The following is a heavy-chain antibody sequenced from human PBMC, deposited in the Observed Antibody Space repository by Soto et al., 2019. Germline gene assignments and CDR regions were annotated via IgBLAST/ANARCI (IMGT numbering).Heavy chain of an antibody. D-gene: IGHD2-15*01. CDR1: GGSISSYY. CDR3: AREAGYCSGGSCRFFYGMDV. J-gene: IGHJ6*02. CDR2: IYTSGST. V-gene: IGHV4-4*07. Sequence: KASETLSLTCTVSGGSISSYYWSWIRQPAGKGLEWIGRIYTSGSTNYNPSLKSRVTMSVDTSKNQFSLKLSSVTAADAAVYYCAREAGYCSGGSCRFFYGMDVWGQGTTVTVSS.